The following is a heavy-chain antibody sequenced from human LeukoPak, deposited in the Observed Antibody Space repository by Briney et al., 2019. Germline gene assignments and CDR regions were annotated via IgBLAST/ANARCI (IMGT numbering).Heavy chain of an antibody. Sequence: ASVKVSCKASGCTFSGYYMHWVRQPAGQGLEWMGWINPNSGGTNYAQKLQGRVTMTRDTSISTAYMELSRLRSNDTAVYYCASPTVTTESVAFDIWGQGTMVTVSS. CDR1: GCTFSGYY. CDR2: INPNSGGT. CDR3: ASPTVTTESVAFDI. V-gene: IGHV1-2*02. J-gene: IGHJ3*02. D-gene: IGHD4-17*01.